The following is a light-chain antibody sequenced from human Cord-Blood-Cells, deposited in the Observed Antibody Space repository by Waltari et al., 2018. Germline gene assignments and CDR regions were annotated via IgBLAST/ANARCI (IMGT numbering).Light chain of an antibody. Sequence: EIVMTQSPATLSVSPGERATLPCRASQSVSSNLAWYQQKPGQAPRLLIYGASTRATGIPARFSGSGSGTEFTRPISSLQSEDFAVYYCQQYNNWPITFGQGTRLEIK. V-gene: IGKV3-15*01. J-gene: IGKJ5*01. CDR2: GAS. CDR3: QQYNNWPIT. CDR1: QSVSSN.